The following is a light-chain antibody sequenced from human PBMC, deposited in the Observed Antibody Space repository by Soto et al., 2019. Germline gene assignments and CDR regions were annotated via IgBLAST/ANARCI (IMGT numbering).Light chain of an antibody. CDR1: QAISIY. J-gene: IGKJ1*01. V-gene: IGKV1-27*01. CDR2: AAS. CDR3: QKYNSAPPT. Sequence: DIQMTQSPSSLSTSVGDRVTITCRASQAISIYLAWYQQKPGKVPKLLIYAASTLQSGVPSRFSGCGSATDFTLTISSLQPEDVATYYCQKYNSAPPTFGQGTKVEIK.